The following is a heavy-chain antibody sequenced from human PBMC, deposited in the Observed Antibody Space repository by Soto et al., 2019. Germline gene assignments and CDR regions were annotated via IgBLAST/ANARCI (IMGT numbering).Heavy chain of an antibody. V-gene: IGHV1-18*01. CDR2: ISAYNGNT. J-gene: IGHJ3*02. CDR1: GYTFTSYG. CDR3: ATNDMVRGVENAFDI. D-gene: IGHD3-10*01. Sequence: QVQLVQSGAEVKKPGASVKVSCKASGYTFTSYGISWVRQAPGQGLEWMGWISAYNGNTNYAQKLQARVTMTTDTSPSTAYMELRSLRSDDTAVYYCATNDMVRGVENAFDIWGQGPMVTVSS.